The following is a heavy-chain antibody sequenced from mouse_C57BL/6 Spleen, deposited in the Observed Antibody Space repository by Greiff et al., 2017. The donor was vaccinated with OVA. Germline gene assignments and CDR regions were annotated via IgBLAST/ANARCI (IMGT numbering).Heavy chain of an antibody. D-gene: IGHD1-1*01. J-gene: IGHJ4*01. CDR2: FYPGSGSI. CDR1: GYTFTEYT. CDR3: ARHEEGYYYGSPPPMDY. V-gene: IGHV1-62-2*01. Sequence: VQLQQSGAELVKPGASVKLSCKASGYTFTEYTIHWVKQRSGQGLEWIGWFYPGSGSIKYNEKFKDKATLTADKSSSTVYMELSRLTSEDSAVYFCARHEEGYYYGSPPPMDYWGQGTSVTVSS.